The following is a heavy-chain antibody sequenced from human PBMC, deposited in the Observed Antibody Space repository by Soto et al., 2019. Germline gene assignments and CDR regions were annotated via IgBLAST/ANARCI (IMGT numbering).Heavy chain of an antibody. CDR2: IYYSGST. CDR1: GGSFSSYY. CDR3: ARGELGYSSSWYYYYYMDV. D-gene: IGHD6-13*01. V-gene: IGHV4-59*01. J-gene: IGHJ6*03. Sequence: SETLSLTCAVYGGSFSSYYWSWIRQPPGKGLEWIGYIYYSGSTNYNPSLKSRVTISVDTSKNQFSLKLSSVTAADTAVYYCARGELGYSSSWYYYYYMDVWGKGTTVTVSS.